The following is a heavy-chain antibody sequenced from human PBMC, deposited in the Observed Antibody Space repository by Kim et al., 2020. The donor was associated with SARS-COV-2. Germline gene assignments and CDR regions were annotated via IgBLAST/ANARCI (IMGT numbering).Heavy chain of an antibody. V-gene: IGHV4-39*07. Sequence: NPAHKGRVTITVDASENQFSLKLSSVTAADTAVYYCARGRGTVVTNAFDIWGQGTMVTVSS. D-gene: IGHD2-21*02. CDR3: ARGRGTVVTNAFDI. J-gene: IGHJ3*02.